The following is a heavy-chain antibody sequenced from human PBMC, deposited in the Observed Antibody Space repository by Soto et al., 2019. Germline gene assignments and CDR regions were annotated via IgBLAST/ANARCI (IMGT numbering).Heavy chain of an antibody. Sequence: GESLKISCKGSGYSFTSYWIGWVRQMPGKGLEWMGIIYPGDSDTRYSPSFQGQVTISADKSISTAYLQWSSLKASDTAMYYCATTNSPRDILTGYIKAKYYYYGMDVWGQGTTVTVSS. J-gene: IGHJ6*02. D-gene: IGHD3-9*01. CDR1: GYSFTSYW. CDR2: IYPGDSDT. V-gene: IGHV5-51*01. CDR3: ATTNSPRDILTGYIKAKYYYYGMDV.